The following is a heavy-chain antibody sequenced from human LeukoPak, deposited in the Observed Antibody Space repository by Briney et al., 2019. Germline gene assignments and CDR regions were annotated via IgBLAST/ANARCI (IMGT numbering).Heavy chain of an antibody. Sequence: GGSLRLSCAASGFTSSSYWMHWVRQPLGKGLVWASRINPDGTTTNYADSVKGRFTISRDNAKNTLYLQMNSLTVEDTALYYCVRIATVTTPDYWGQGTLVTVSS. CDR3: VRIATVTTPDY. J-gene: IGHJ4*02. CDR2: INPDGTTT. D-gene: IGHD4-17*01. CDR1: GFTSSSYW. V-gene: IGHV3-74*01.